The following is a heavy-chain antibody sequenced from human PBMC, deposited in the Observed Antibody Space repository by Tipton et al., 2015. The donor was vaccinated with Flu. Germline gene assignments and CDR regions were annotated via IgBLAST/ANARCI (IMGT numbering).Heavy chain of an antibody. CDR3: AREDIVVIPAAILYYYYYMDV. J-gene: IGHJ6*03. V-gene: IGHV3-48*01. D-gene: IGHD2-2*02. CDR1: GFTFSSYS. CDR2: ISSSSSTI. Sequence: SLRLSCAASGFTFSSYSMNWVRQAPGKGLEWVSYISSSSSTIYYADSVKGRFTISRDNAKNSLYLQMNSLRAEDTAVYYCAREDIVVIPAAILYYYYYMDVWGKGTTVTVSS.